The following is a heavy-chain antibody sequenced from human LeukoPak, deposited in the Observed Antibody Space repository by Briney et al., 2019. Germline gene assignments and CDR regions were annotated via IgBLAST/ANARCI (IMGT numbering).Heavy chain of an antibody. J-gene: IGHJ5*02. D-gene: IGHD3-10*01. V-gene: IGHV4-34*01. Sequence: PSETLSLTCAVCGGSFSGYYWSWIRQPPGKGLEWIGEINHSGSTNYNPSLKSRVTISVDTSKNQFSLKLSSVTAADTAVYYCARGSMVRGVIQYNWFDPWGQGTLVTVSS. CDR3: ARGSMVRGVIQYNWFDP. CDR2: INHSGST. CDR1: GGSFSGYY.